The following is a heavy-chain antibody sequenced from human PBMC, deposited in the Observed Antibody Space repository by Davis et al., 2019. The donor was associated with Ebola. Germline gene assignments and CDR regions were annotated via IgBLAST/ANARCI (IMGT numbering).Heavy chain of an antibody. CDR1: GGSFSGYY. J-gene: IGHJ5*02. CDR2: INHSGST. Sequence: PGGFLRLSCAVYGGSFSGYYWSWIRQPPGKGLEWIGEINHSGSTNYNPSLKSRVTISVDTSKNQFSLKLSSVTAADTAVYYCARRPLGYCSSTSCGWFDPWGQGTLVTVSS. D-gene: IGHD2-2*01. V-gene: IGHV4-34*01. CDR3: ARRPLGYCSSTSCGWFDP.